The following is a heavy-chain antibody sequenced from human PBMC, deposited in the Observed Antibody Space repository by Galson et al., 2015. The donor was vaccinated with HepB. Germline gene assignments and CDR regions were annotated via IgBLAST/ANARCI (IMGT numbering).Heavy chain of an antibody. CDR2: IYTSGST. CDR3: ARDRGPTYYYYYGMDV. V-gene: IGHV4-4*07. J-gene: IGHJ6*02. Sequence: ETLSLTCTVSGGSISSYYWSWIRQPAGKGLEWIGRIYTSGSTNYNPSLKSRVTMSVDTSKNQFSLKLSSVTAADTAVYYCARDRGPTYYYYYGMDVWGQGTAVTVSS. CDR1: GGSISSYY. D-gene: IGHD3-10*01.